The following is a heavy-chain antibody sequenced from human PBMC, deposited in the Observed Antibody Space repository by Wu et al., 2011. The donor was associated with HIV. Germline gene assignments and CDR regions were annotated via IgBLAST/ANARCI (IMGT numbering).Heavy chain of an antibody. V-gene: IGHV1-69*14. J-gene: IGHJ4*02. D-gene: IGHD3-9*01. CDR1: GGTLSSYA. CDR3: ARDVLRYFDWFLGVEYYFDY. Sequence: QVQLVQSGAEVKKPGSSVKVSCKASGGTLSSYAISWVRQAPGQGLEWMGRILFIFGTATYAQKFQDRVTITADKSTTTAYMELRSLRSDDTAVYYCARDVLRYFDWFLGVEYYFDYWGQGTLVTVSS. CDR2: ILFIFGTA.